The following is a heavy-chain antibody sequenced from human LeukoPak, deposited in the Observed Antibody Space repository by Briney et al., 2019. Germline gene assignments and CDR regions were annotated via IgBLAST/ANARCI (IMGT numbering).Heavy chain of an antibody. J-gene: IGHJ4*02. CDR3: ARRARWAQDFDY. V-gene: IGHV4-59*08. Sequence: SETLSLTCTVSGGSVSGYYWSWIRQPPGKGLEWIAYIYYSGSTSYNPSLKSRVTISVDTSKNQFSLRLSSVTAADTAVYYCARRARWAQDFDYWGQGTLVTVSP. CDR1: GGSVSGYY. D-gene: IGHD5-24*01. CDR2: IYYSGST.